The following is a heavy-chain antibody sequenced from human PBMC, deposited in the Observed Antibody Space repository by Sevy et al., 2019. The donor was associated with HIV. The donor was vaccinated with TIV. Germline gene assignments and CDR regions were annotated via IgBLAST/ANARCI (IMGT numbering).Heavy chain of an antibody. V-gene: IGHV2-5*01. CDR2: IYWNDDK. J-gene: IGHJ5*02. Sequence: SGPTLVKPTQTLTLTCTFSGFSLSTSGVGVGWIRQPPGKALEWLTFIYWNDDKRYSPSLKSRLTITKDTSKNQVVLTTTNMDPVDTATYYCAHHLDMITSGGVIAKLNWFDPWGQGTLVTVSS. CDR3: AHHLDMITSGGVIAKLNWFDP. D-gene: IGHD3-16*02. CDR1: GFSLSTSGVG.